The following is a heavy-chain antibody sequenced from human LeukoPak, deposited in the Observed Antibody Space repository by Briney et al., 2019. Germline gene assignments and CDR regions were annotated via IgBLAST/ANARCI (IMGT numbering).Heavy chain of an antibody. J-gene: IGHJ4*02. D-gene: IGHD6-13*01. CDR2: IKQDGSEK. CDR3: ARDGRSWFIAGPPDY. Sequence: GGSLRLSCAASGFTFSSYWMSWVRQAPGKGLEWVANIKQDGSEKYYVDSVKGRFTISRDNAKNPLYLQMNSLRAEDTAVYYCARDGRSWFIAGPPDYWGQGTLVTVSS. V-gene: IGHV3-7*01. CDR1: GFTFSSYW.